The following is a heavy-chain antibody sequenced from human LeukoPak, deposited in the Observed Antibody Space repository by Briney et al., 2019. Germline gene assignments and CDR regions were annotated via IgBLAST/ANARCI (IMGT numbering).Heavy chain of an antibody. D-gene: IGHD2-21*01. J-gene: IGHJ4*02. CDR3: ARTARLPDS. CDR2: IYHSGST. CDR1: DASIRSINYY. Sequence: KPSETLSLACTVSDASIRSINYYWGWIRQPPGKGLEWIGSIYHSGSTYYNPSLKSRVTMSVDTSKNQLSLKLSSVTAADTAVYYCARTARLPDSWGQGTLVTVSS. V-gene: IGHV4-39*07.